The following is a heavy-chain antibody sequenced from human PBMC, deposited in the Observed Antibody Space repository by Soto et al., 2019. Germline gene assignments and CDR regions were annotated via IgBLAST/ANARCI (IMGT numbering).Heavy chain of an antibody. CDR2: INPRGGGT. CDR1: GYTLNTYY. V-gene: IGHV1-46*02. J-gene: IGHJ6*02. CDR3: ARGGGFSPYYYNLDV. Sequence: ASVKVSCKASGYTLNTYYMHSVRQAPGQGPEWMGIINPRGGGTTYAQNFQDRVTMTSDTSSSTVYMELSSLRSEDTAVYYCARGGGFSPYYYNLDVWGQGTTVTVSS. D-gene: IGHD2-15*01.